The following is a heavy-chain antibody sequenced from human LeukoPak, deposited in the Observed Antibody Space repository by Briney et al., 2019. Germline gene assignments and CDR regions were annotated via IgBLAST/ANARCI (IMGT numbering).Heavy chain of an antibody. CDR2: ISYDGDTK. V-gene: IGHV3-30-3*01. CDR1: RFTFRNYA. D-gene: IGHD3-22*01. Sequence: GGSLRLSCVGSRFTFRNYAMHWVRQSPGRGLEWLAVISYDGDTKYYADSVKGRFTISRDDSKNTLYLQMNSLRPEDTAVYYCARDLSHYDSSGYYYGAFDYWGQGTLVTVSS. J-gene: IGHJ4*02. CDR3: ARDLSHYDSSGYYYGAFDY.